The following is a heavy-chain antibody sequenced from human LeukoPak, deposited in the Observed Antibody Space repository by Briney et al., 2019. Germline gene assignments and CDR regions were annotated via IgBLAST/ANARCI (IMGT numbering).Heavy chain of an antibody. D-gene: IGHD6-19*01. CDR1: GFTFSGYA. Sequence: GRSLRLSCAASGFTFSGYAMHWVRQAPGKGLEWVAVISYDGSNKYYADSVKGRFTISRDNSKNTLYLQMNSLRAEDTAVYYCARGTVAGQFDYWGQGTLVTVSS. V-gene: IGHV3-30*04. J-gene: IGHJ4*02. CDR2: ISYDGSNK. CDR3: ARGTVAGQFDY.